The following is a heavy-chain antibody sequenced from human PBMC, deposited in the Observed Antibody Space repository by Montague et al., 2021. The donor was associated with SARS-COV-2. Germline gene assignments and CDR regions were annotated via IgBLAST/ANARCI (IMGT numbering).Heavy chain of an antibody. CDR2: INHSGNT. CDR1: GGSFSGYL. V-gene: IGHV4-34*01. D-gene: IGHD2-21*02. Sequence: SETLSLTCAVHGGSFSGYLWSWIRQPPGKGLEWIGQINHSGNTNYNPSLMSRVTISVDTSNNQFSLKVTSVTAADTAVYYCAREWGRGGDRYWYFDLWGRGTLVTVSS. CDR3: AREWGRGGDRYWYFDL. J-gene: IGHJ2*01.